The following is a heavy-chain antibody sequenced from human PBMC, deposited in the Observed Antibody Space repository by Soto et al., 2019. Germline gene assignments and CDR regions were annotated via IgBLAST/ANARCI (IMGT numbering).Heavy chain of an antibody. D-gene: IGHD4-4*01. J-gene: IGHJ6*03. Sequence: SETLSLTCTVSGGSISSGGYYWSWIRQHPGKGLEWIGYIYYSGSTYYNPSLKSRVTISVDTSKNQFSLKLSSVTAADTAVYYCARPGRGTVTKGYYYYYYMDVWGKGTTVTVSS. V-gene: IGHV4-31*03. CDR1: GGSISSGGYY. CDR2: IYYSGST. CDR3: ARPGRGTVTKGYYYYYYMDV.